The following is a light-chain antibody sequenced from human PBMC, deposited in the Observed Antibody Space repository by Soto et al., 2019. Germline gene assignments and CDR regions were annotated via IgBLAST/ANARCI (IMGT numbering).Light chain of an antibody. Sequence: QSVLTQPPSVSGAPGQRVTISCTGNNSNLGAGYDVHWYQQLPGAAPKLVIFGNRNRPSGVPERFSGSKSGTSASLAITGLQAEDEADYYCQAYDYSLSGLFVFGTGTKVTVL. CDR3: QAYDYSLSGLFV. V-gene: IGLV1-40*01. CDR2: GNR. J-gene: IGLJ1*01. CDR1: NSNLGAGYD.